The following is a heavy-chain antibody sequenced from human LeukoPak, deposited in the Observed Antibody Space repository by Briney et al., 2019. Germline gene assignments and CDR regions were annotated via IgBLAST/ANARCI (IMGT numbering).Heavy chain of an antibody. D-gene: IGHD2-15*01. CDR1: GYTLTELS. CDR2: FDPEDGET. Sequence: ASVKVSCTVSGYTLTELSMHWVRQAPGKGLEWMGGFDPEDGETIYAQKFQGRVTMTEDTSTDTAYMELSSLRSEDTAVYYCAAYYCGGSRGPGCYYYYGMDVWGQGTTVTVSS. V-gene: IGHV1-24*01. CDR3: AAYYCGGSRGPGCYYYYGMDV. J-gene: IGHJ6*02.